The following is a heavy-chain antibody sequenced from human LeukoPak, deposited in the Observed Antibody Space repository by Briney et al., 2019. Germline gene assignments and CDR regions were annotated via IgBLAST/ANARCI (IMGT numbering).Heavy chain of an antibody. J-gene: IGHJ4*02. V-gene: IGHV4-38-2*02. CDR3: ARDSAVRGVISY. CDR1: GYSISSGYY. Sequence: PSETLSLTCTVSGYSISSGYYWGWIRQPPGKGLEWIGSIYHSGSTYYNPSLKSRVTISVDTSKNQFSLKLSPVTAADTAVYYCARDSAVRGVISYWGQGTLVTVSS. D-gene: IGHD3-10*01. CDR2: IYHSGST.